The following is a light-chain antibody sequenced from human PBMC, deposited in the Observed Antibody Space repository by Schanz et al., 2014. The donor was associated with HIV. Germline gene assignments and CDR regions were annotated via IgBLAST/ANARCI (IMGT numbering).Light chain of an antibody. Sequence: QSVLTQPRSVSGSPGQSVTISCTGTSSDVGGYNYVSWYQQHPGKAPTVMIYDVNKRPSGVPDRFSGSKSGNTASLTISGLQAEDEADYYCSSYASSSTLVVFGTGTKLTVL. CDR1: SSDVGGYNY. CDR3: SSYASSSTLVV. J-gene: IGLJ1*01. V-gene: IGLV2-11*01. CDR2: DVN.